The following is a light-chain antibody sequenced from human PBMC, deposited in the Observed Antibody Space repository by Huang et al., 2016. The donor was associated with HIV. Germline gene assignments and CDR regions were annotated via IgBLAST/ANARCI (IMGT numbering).Light chain of an antibody. J-gene: IGKJ5*01. Sequence: DIQMTQSPSSLSASVGDRVTITCRASQSISSYLNWYQQKPGKAPKRLIYAASSLQSGGPSRFSGSGSGTDFTLTISSLQPEDFATYYCQQSYSTPRDTFGQGTRLEIK. CDR1: QSISSY. CDR3: QQSYSTPRDT. V-gene: IGKV1-39*01. CDR2: AAS.